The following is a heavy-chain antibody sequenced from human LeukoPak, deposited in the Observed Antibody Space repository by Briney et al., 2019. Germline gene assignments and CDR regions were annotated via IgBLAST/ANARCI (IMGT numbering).Heavy chain of an antibody. D-gene: IGHD6-6*01. J-gene: IGHJ4*02. CDR3: AGRLWTSSSFNDY. CDR2: INADGSNR. V-gene: IGHV3-74*01. CDR1: GLTFSNYW. Sequence: GGSLRLSCAASGLTFSNYWMHWVRQAPGKGLVWVSGINADGSNRIYADSVKGRFTMSRDNAKNTLYLQLDSLRAEDTAVYYCAGRLWTSSSFNDYWGQGTVVTVSS.